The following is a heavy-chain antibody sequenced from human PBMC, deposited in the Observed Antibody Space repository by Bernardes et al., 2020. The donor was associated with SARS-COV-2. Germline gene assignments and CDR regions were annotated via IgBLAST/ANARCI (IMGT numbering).Heavy chain of an antibody. V-gene: IGHV1-8*01. CDR3: ARTAATGFYYYYYYGMDV. Sequence: VKVSCKASGYTFTSYDINWVRQATGQGLEWMGWMNPNSGNTGYAQKFQGRVTMTRNTSISTAYMELSSLRSEDTAVYYCARTAATGFYYYYYYGMDVWGQGTTVTVSS. J-gene: IGHJ6*02. D-gene: IGHD6-13*01. CDR2: MNPNSGNT. CDR1: GYTFTSYD.